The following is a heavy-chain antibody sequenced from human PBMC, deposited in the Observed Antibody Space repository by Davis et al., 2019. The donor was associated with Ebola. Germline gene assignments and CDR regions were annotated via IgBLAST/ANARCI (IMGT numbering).Heavy chain of an antibody. D-gene: IGHD1-26*01. V-gene: IGHV1-46*01. CDR1: GYTFTSYY. J-gene: IGHJ6*02. Sequence: AASVKVSCKASGYTFTSYYMHWVRQAPGQGLEWMGIINPSGGSTSYAQKFQGRVTMTRDTSTSTVYMELSSLRSEDTAVYYCARDESGSLVYYGMDVWGQGTTVTVSS. CDR3: ARDESGSLVYYGMDV. CDR2: INPSGGST.